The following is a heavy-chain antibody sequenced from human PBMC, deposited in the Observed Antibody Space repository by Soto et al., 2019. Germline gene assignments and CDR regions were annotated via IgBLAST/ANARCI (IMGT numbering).Heavy chain of an antibody. CDR3: ARFETRRYCSSTSCLLAWFDP. D-gene: IGHD2-2*01. CDR2: INHSGST. CDR1: GGSFSGYY. Sequence: SETLSLTCAVYGGSFSGYYWSWIRQPPGKGLEWIGEINHSGSTNYNPSLKSRVTISVDTSKNQFSLKLSSVTAADTAVYYCARFETRRYCSSTSCLLAWFDPWGQGTLVTVS. J-gene: IGHJ5*02. V-gene: IGHV4-34*01.